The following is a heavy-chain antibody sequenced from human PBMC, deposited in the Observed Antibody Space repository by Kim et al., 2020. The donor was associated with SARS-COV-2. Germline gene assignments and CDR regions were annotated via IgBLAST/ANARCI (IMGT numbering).Heavy chain of an antibody. D-gene: IGHD6-13*01. J-gene: IGHJ4*02. Sequence: AEPVKGRFTISRDDSKNTLYLQMNSLKTEDTAVYYCTTDGLYSSSWYGYWGQGTLVTVSS. CDR3: TTDGLYSSSWYGY. V-gene: IGHV3-15*01.